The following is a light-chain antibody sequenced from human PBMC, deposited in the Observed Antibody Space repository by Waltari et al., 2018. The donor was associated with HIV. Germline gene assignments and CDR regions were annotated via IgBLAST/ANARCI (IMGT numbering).Light chain of an antibody. V-gene: IGKV3-15*01. Sequence: EIVITQSPPPLPASPGERATLPCRASQSVSSNLVWYQQKPGQAPRLLIYGASTRATGIPARFSGSGSGTEFTLTISSLQSEDFAVYYCQQYNNWPPYTFGQGTKLEIK. CDR1: QSVSSN. CDR2: GAS. J-gene: IGKJ2*01. CDR3: QQYNNWPPYT.